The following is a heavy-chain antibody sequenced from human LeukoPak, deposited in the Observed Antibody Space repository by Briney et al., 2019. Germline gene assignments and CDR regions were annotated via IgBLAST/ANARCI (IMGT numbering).Heavy chain of an antibody. V-gene: IGHV3-20*01. Sequence: GGSLRLSCAASGFTSDDYGMSWVRQAPGKGPEWVSGINWNGGSTGYADSVKGRFTISRDNAKNSLYLQMNSLRAEDTALYHCARVFDSSGYPDAFDIWGQGTMVTVSS. J-gene: IGHJ3*02. CDR1: GFTSDDYG. CDR2: INWNGGST. D-gene: IGHD3-22*01. CDR3: ARVFDSSGYPDAFDI.